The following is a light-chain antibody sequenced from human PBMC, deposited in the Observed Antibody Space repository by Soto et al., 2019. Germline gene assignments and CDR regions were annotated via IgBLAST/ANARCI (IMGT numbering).Light chain of an antibody. CDR1: ESVHRN. CDR3: QHSSNWPPT. J-gene: IGKJ3*01. CDR2: YAS. Sequence: EMVMTQSPATLSVSPGERVTLSCRASESVHRNLAWYQQKPGQGPSLLIYYASTRATGVPDRFTGSGSGTEFTITISSLQSEDFGVYHCQHSSNWPPTFGPGTKVEIK. V-gene: IGKV3-15*01.